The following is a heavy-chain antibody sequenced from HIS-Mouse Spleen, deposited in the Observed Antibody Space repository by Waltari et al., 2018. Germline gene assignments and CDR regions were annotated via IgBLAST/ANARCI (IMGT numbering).Heavy chain of an antibody. CDR3: ARATDAVGFYYFDY. J-gene: IGHJ4*02. CDR2: TYYRSKWYN. V-gene: IGHV6-1*01. Sequence: QVQLQQSGLGLVKPSQTLSLTCAISGDSVSSNLVAWYWIRQSPSRGLEWLGRTYYRSKWYNDYAVSVKSRITINPDTSKNQFSLQLNSVTPEDTAVYYCARATDAVGFYYFDYWGQGTLVTVSS. CDR1: GDSVSSNLVA. D-gene: IGHD1-26*01.